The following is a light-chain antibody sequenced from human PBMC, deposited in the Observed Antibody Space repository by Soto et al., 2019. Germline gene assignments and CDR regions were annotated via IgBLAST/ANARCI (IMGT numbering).Light chain of an antibody. CDR3: AAWDDSLNGPL. CDR1: SSNIGSGV. Sequence: QSVLTQPPSASGTPGQTVTISCSGSSSNIGSGVVNWYQQLPGTAPKLLIYSNNQWPSGVPDRFPGSKSGTSASLAISGLQSEDEADYYCAAWDDSLNGPLFGTGTKVTVL. V-gene: IGLV1-44*01. CDR2: SNN. J-gene: IGLJ1*01.